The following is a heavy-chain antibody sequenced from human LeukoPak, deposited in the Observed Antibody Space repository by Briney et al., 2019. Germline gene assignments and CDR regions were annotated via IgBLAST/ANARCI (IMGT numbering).Heavy chain of an antibody. V-gene: IGHV1-46*01. J-gene: IGHJ4*02. CDR1: GYTFSSHY. CDR2: VNPSDGTT. CDR3: VRDASRGAPYYFFDS. Sequence: ASVKISCKASGYTFSSHYLNWVRQAPGQGLEWMGLVNPSDGTTSYAQRFQGRVTMSRDTSTTTVYMELNSLRSEDSAVFYCVRDASRGAPYYFFDSWGQGTLVTVSA. D-gene: IGHD3-10*01.